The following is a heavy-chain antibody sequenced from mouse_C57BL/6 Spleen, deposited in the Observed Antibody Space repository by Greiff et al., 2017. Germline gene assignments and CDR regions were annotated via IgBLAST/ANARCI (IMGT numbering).Heavy chain of an antibody. Sequence: EVMLVESGGGLVKPGGSLKLSCAASGFTFSSYTMSWVRQTPEKRLEWVATISGGGGNTYYPDRVKGRFTISRDNAKNTLYLQMSSLRSEDTALYYCARRYYGSRYYDYWGQGTTLTVSS. V-gene: IGHV5-9*01. CDR1: GFTFSSYT. D-gene: IGHD1-1*01. CDR2: ISGGGGNT. CDR3: ARRYYGSRYYDY. J-gene: IGHJ2*01.